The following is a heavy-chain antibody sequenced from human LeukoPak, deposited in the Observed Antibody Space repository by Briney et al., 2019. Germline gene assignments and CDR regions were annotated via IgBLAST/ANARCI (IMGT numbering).Heavy chain of an antibody. CDR1: GYSISSGYY. CDR2: IYHSGST. Sequence: SETLSLTCTVSGYSISSGYYWGWIRQPPGKGLEWIGSIYHSGSTYYNPSLKSRVTISVDTSKNQFSLKLSSVTAADTAVYYCARVYSYGYCFDYWGQGTLVTVSS. CDR3: ARVYSYGYCFDY. V-gene: IGHV4-38-2*02. J-gene: IGHJ4*02. D-gene: IGHD5-18*01.